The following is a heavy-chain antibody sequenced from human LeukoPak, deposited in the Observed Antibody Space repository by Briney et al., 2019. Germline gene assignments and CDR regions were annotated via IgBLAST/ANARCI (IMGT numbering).Heavy chain of an antibody. D-gene: IGHD6-13*01. J-gene: IGHJ6*03. CDR1: GYTFTSYD. Sequence: ASVKVSCKASGYTFTSYDINWVRQATGQGLEWMGWMNPNSGNTGYAQKFQGRVTITADKSTSTAYMELSSLRSEDTAVYYCARDIAAAGTKQARYYYYMDVWGKGTTVTVSS. CDR2: MNPNSGNT. V-gene: IGHV1-8*03. CDR3: ARDIAAAGTKQARYYYYMDV.